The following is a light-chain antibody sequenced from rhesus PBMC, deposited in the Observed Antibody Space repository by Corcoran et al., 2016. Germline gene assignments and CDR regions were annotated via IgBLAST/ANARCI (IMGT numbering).Light chain of an antibody. CDR2: GAS. Sequence: EIVMTQSPATLSLSPGERATLSCRASQSVSSSLAWYQQKPGQAPQLLIYGASSRATGIPDRFSGSGSGTDFTLTISSLEPEDVAVYYCLQHSNWPFTFGPGTKLDIK. V-gene: IGKV3-24*01. J-gene: IGKJ3*01. CDR3: LQHSNWPFT. CDR1: QSVSSS.